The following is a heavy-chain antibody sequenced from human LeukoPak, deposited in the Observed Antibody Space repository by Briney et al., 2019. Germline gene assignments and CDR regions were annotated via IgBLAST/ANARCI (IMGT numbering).Heavy chain of an antibody. Sequence: SETLSHTCTVSGGSISSSSYYWGWIRQPPGKGLEWIGSIYYSGSTYYNPSLKSRITISVDTSKNQFSLKLSSVTAADTAVYYCARDKSGQGDYWGQGTLVTVSS. V-gene: IGHV4-39*07. D-gene: IGHD3-10*01. CDR3: ARDKSGQGDY. CDR1: GGSISSSSYY. CDR2: IYYSGST. J-gene: IGHJ4*02.